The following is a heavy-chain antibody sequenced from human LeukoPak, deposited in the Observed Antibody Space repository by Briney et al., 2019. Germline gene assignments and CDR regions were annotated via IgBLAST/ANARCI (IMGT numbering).Heavy chain of an antibody. CDR3: ARDSGSYYYGMDV. V-gene: IGHV3-30*03. D-gene: IGHD1-26*01. CDR2: ISYDGSNK. CDR1: GFTFSSYG. Sequence: GSLRLSCAASGFTFSSYGMHWVRQAPGKGLEWVAVISYDGSNKYYADSVKGRFTFSRDNSKNTLYLQMNSLRAEDTAVYYCARDSGSYYYGMDVWGQGTTVTVSS. J-gene: IGHJ6*02.